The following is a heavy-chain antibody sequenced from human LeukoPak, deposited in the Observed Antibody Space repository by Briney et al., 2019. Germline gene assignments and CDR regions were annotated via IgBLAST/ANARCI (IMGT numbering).Heavy chain of an antibody. Sequence: ASVKVSCKASGFNFSNYGFTWVRPAPGQGLGGMGWIKLYTGDTKYAQKLLGRVTMTTDTSTTTAYMELRSLTSDDTAVYYCARKGITIFGVVTGGNWFDPWGQGTLVTVSS. V-gene: IGHV1-18*01. CDR1: GFNFSNYG. CDR2: IKLYTGDT. D-gene: IGHD3-3*01. J-gene: IGHJ5*02. CDR3: ARKGITIFGVVTGGNWFDP.